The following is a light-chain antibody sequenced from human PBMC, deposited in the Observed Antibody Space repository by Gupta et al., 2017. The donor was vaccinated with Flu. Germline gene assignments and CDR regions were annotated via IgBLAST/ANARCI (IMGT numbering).Light chain of an antibody. V-gene: IGKV1-6*01. Sequence: PASLSASVGDRVTITCRASQGIRSDLAWYQQKPGEAPALLIYVASNLVSGVPSRFSGGGSGTDFTLIIANLQPEDLATYYCRQSNSYPYNFGQGTKLQI. CDR3: RQSNSYPYN. J-gene: IGKJ2*01. CDR2: VAS. CDR1: QGIRSD.